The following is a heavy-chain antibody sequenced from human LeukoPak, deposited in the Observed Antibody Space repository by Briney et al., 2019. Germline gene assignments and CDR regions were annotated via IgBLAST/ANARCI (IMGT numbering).Heavy chain of an antibody. CDR3: ARDPNYYDSD. D-gene: IGHD3-22*01. Sequence: PGGSLRLSRAASGFTVSSNYMSWVRQAPGKGLEWVSVIYSGGSTYYADSVKGRFTISRDNSKNTLYLQMNSLRAEDTAVYYCARDPNYYDSDWGQGTLVTVSS. CDR2: IYSGGST. V-gene: IGHV3-66*01. J-gene: IGHJ4*02. CDR1: GFTVSSNY.